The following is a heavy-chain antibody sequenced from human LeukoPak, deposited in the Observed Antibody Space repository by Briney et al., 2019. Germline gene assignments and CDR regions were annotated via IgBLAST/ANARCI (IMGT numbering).Heavy chain of an antibody. V-gene: IGHV3-23*01. CDR1: GFTFSSYA. CDR2: ISVSGDRT. Sequence: GGSLRLSCAAPGFTFSSYAMSWVRQAPGKGLEWVSAISVSGDRTYYADSVKGRFTISRDNSKNTLYVQMDSLRAEDTAVFYCVRKWKIGGYTYGFDYWGQGTLVSVSS. J-gene: IGHJ4*02. CDR3: VRKWKIGGYTYGFDY. D-gene: IGHD5-18*01.